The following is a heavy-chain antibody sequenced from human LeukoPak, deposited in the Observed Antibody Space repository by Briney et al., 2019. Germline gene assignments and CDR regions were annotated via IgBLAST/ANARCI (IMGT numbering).Heavy chain of an antibody. Sequence: SVKVSCKASGGTFSSCVISWVRQAPGQGLEWMGGINPIFGTPFYAQRFQGRVTITMDGSTSTAYMELSSLRSEDTAVYYCARNQTFGDSSWSWFDPWGQGTLVTVSS. CDR3: ARNQTFGDSSWSWFDP. CDR2: INPIFGTP. J-gene: IGHJ5*02. D-gene: IGHD4-17*01. CDR1: GGTFSSCV. V-gene: IGHV1-69*05.